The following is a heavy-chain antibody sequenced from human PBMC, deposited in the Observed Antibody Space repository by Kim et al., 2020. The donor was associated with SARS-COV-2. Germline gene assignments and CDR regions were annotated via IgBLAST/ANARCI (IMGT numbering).Heavy chain of an antibody. D-gene: IGHD5-12*01. CDR3: ARHGGRWLQLLYFDY. CDR1: GGSISSSSYY. Sequence: SETLSLTCTVSGGSISSSSYYWGWIRQPPGKGLEWIGSIYYSGSTYYNPSLKSRVTISVDTSKNQFSLKLSSVTAADTAVYYCARHGGRWLQLLYFDYWGQGTLVTVSS. V-gene: IGHV4-39*01. CDR2: IYYSGST. J-gene: IGHJ4*02.